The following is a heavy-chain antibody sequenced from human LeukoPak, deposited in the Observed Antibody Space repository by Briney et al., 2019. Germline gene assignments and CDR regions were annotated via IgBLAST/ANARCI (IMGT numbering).Heavy chain of an antibody. CDR3: ARDVLQFAGYYGMDV. D-gene: IGHD3-3*01. Sequence: GGSLRLSCAASGFTFSSYSMNWVRQAPGKGLGWVSSISTGSSYIYHADSVKGRFTISRDNAKNSLYLQMNSLRVEDTAVYYCARDVLQFAGYYGMDVWGQGTTVTVSS. V-gene: IGHV3-21*01. CDR2: ISTGSSYI. J-gene: IGHJ6*02. CDR1: GFTFSSYS.